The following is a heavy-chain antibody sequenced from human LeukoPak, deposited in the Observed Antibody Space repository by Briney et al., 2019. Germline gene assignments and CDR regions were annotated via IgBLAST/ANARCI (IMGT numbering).Heavy chain of an antibody. V-gene: IGHV1-18*01. Sequence: ASVEVSCKASGYTFTSYGISWVRQAPGQGLEWMGWISAYNGNTNYAQKLQGRVTMTTDTSTSTAYMELRSLRSDDTAVYYCARMKDYDFWSGYQAPFDYWGQGTLVTVSS. J-gene: IGHJ4*02. D-gene: IGHD3-3*01. CDR1: GYTFTSYG. CDR3: ARMKDYDFWSGYQAPFDY. CDR2: ISAYNGNT.